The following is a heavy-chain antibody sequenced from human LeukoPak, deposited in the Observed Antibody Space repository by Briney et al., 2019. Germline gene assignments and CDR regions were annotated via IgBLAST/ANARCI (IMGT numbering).Heavy chain of an antibody. J-gene: IGHJ6*03. CDR1: GLTFSSYA. CDR2: IRGSGGTT. Sequence: GGSLRLSCTASGLTFSSYAMTWVRQAPGKGLEWVSSIRGSGGTTNYADSVKGRFTISRDNPKNTLYLQMDSLRAEDTAVYYGAKGGGASSYYYMDVGGKGTTVTVSS. CDR3: AKGGGASSYYYMDV. V-gene: IGHV3-23*01. D-gene: IGHD3-16*01.